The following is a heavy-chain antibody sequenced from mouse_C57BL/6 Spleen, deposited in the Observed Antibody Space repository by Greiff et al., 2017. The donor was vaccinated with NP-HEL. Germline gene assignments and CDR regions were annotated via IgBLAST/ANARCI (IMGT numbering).Heavy chain of an antibody. J-gene: IGHJ3*01. D-gene: IGHD2-4*01. CDR1: GFTFSDYY. V-gene: IGHV5-16*01. CDR2: INYDGSST. Sequence: DVQLQESEGGLVQPGSSMKLSCTASGFTFSDYYMAWVRQVPEKGLEWVANINYDGSSTYYLDSLKSRFIISRDNAKNILYLQMSSLKSEDTATYYCARDGDDYDWFAYWGQGTLVTVSA. CDR3: ARDGDDYDWFAY.